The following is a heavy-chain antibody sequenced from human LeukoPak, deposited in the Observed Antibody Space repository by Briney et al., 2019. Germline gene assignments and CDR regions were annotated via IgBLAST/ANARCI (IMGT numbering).Heavy chain of an antibody. CDR1: GYSFTSYW. CDR2: IYPGDSDT. V-gene: IGHV5-51*01. J-gene: IGHJ4*02. Sequence: GESLKISCRGSGYSFTSYWIGWVRQMPGKGLERMGIIYPGDSDTRYNPSFQGQVTLSADKTISTAYLQWSSLTAADSAMYDCARRGEGGYEYFDPWGQGTLVTVSS. D-gene: IGHD3-16*01. CDR3: ARRGEGGYEYFDP.